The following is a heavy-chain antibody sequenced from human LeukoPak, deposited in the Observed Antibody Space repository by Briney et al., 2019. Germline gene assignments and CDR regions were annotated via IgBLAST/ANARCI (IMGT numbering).Heavy chain of an antibody. CDR3: ARDWSDSGYDPWYFDY. CDR1: GYTFTSYA. J-gene: IGHJ4*02. CDR2: INAGNGNT. V-gene: IGHV1-3*01. D-gene: IGHD5-12*01. Sequence: ASVKVSCKASGYTFTSYAMHWVRQAPGQRLEWMGWINAGNGNTKYSQKFQGRVTITRDTSASTAYMELSSLRSEDTAVYYCARDWSDSGYDPWYFDYWGQGTLVTVPS.